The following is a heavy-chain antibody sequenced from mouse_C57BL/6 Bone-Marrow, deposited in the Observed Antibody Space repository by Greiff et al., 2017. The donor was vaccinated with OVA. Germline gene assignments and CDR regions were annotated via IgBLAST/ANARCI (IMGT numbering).Heavy chain of an antibody. CDR2: IDPSDSYT. V-gene: IGHV1-50*01. J-gene: IGHJ4*01. CDR3: ARYYYGSRRAMDY. D-gene: IGHD1-1*01. Sequence: VQLQQPGAELVKPGASVKLSCKASGYTFTSYWMQWVKQRPGKGLEWIGEIDPSDSYTNYNQKFKGKATLTVDTSSSTADMQLSILTSEDSAVYYCARYYYGSRRAMDYWGQGTSGTVSS. CDR1: GYTFTSYW.